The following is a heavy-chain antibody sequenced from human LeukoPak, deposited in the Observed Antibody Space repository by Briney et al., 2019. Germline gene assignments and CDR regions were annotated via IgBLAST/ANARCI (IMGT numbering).Heavy chain of an antibody. CDR2: IIPIFGTA. CDR1: GGTFSSYA. V-gene: IGHV1-69*13. J-gene: IGHJ4*02. CDR3: ASSGHLGYCSSTSCYTDY. D-gene: IGHD2-2*02. Sequence: ASVKVSCKASGGTFSSYAISWVRQAPGQGLEWMGGIIPIFGTANYAQEFQGRVTITADESTSTAYMELSSLRSEDTAVYYCASSGHLGYCSSTSCYTDYWGQGTLVTVSS.